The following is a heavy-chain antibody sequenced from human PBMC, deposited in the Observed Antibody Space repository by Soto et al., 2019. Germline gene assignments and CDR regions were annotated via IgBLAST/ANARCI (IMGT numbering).Heavy chain of an antibody. CDR3: ARDKREYSGYGANYYYYMDV. CDR1: GFTVSSNY. D-gene: IGHD5-12*01. V-gene: IGHV3-53*04. J-gene: IGHJ6*03. CDR2: IYSGGST. Sequence: GGSLRLSCAASGFTVSSNYMSWVRQAPGKGLEWVSVIYSGGSTYYADSVKGRFTISRHNSKNTLYLQMNSLRAEDTAVYYCARDKREYSGYGANYYYYMDVWGKGTTVTVSS.